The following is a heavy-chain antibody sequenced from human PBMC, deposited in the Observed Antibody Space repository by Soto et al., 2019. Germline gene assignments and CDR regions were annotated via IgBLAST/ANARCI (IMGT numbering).Heavy chain of an antibody. D-gene: IGHD6-13*01. V-gene: IGHV1-2*04. CDR2: INPNSGGT. CDR3: ARDTYEQQGSTGFDP. CDR1: GYTFTGYY. J-gene: IGHJ5*02. Sequence: GASVKVSCKASGYTFTGYYMHWVRQAPGQGLEWMGWINPNSGGTNYAQKFQGWVTMTRDTSISTAYMELSRLRSDDTAVYYCARDTYEQQGSTGFDPWGQGTLVTVSS.